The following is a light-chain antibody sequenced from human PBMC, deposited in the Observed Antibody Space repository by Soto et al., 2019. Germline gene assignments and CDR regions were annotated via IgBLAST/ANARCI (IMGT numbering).Light chain of an antibody. V-gene: IGKV3-15*01. CDR3: QQYNNWPQT. J-gene: IGKJ1*01. Sequence: EIQMTQSPSTLSASPGERATLSCRASQSVSSNLAWYQQKPGQAPRLLIYGASTRATGIPARFSGSGSGTEFTLTISSLQSEDFAVYYCQQYNNWPQTFGPGTKVEIK. CDR2: GAS. CDR1: QSVSSN.